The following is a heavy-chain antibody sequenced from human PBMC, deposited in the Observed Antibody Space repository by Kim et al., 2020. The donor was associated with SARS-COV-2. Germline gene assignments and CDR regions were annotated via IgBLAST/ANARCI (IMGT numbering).Heavy chain of an antibody. V-gene: IGHV3-66*01. J-gene: IGHJ6*02. CDR2: DIGGNT. Sequence: DIGGNTYYADSVKGRFTISRDNSKDTLYLQMNSLRAEDTVVYYCARDNVWGQGTTVTVSS. CDR3: ARDNV.